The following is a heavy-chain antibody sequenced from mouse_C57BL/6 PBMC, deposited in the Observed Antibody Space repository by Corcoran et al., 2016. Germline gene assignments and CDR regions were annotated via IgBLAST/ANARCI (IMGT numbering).Heavy chain of an antibody. J-gene: IGHJ3*01. Sequence: VQLLESGPGLLTPSHYLSLPCSVTASSFPSGSYCNWIRQVPGHILECMGYISYDGSNNYNPTLKNRITLTRDTAKNPFFLKLNSVTTEDAATYYCARDRYEWFAYWGQGPLVTVSA. CDR2: ISYDGSN. CDR1: ASSFPSGSY. CDR3: ARDRYEWFAY. D-gene: IGHD2-14*01. V-gene: IGHV3-6*01.